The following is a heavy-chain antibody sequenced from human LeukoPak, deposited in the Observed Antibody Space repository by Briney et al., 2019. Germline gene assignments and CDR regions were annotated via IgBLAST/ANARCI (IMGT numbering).Heavy chain of an antibody. D-gene: IGHD6-6*01. J-gene: IGHJ6*03. CDR3: AKVAARFYYYYYMDV. V-gene: IGHV3-9*03. CDR2: ISWNSGSI. CDR1: GFTFDDYA. Sequence: GGSLRLSCAASGFTFDDYAMHWVRQAPGKGLEWVSGISWNSGSIGYADSVKGRFTISRDNAKNSLYLQMNSLRAEDMALYYCAKVAARFYYYYYMDVWGKGTTVTVSS.